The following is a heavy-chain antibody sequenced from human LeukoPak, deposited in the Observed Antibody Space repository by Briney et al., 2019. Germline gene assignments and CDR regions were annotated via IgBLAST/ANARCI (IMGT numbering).Heavy chain of an antibody. D-gene: IGHD3-22*01. CDR3: ARGTYDSSGYPSRYFDY. Sequence: GGSLRLSCAASGFTVSSNYMSWVRQAPGKGLEWVSVIYSGGSTYYADSVKGGFTISRDNSENTLYLQMNSLRAEDTAVYYCARGTYDSSGYPSRYFDYWGQGTLVTVSS. CDR1: GFTVSSNY. CDR2: IYSGGST. V-gene: IGHV3-66*01. J-gene: IGHJ4*02.